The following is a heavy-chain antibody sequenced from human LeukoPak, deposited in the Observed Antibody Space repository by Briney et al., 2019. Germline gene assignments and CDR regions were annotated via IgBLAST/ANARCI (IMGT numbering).Heavy chain of an antibody. CDR3: ARVGYCSSTSCYTYYYYGMDV. CDR1: GYTFTGYY. Sequence: ASVKVSCTASGYTFTGYYMHWVRQAPGQGLEWMGWINPNSGGTNYAQKFQGRVTMTRDTSISTAYMELSRLRSDDTAVYYCARVGYCSSTSCYTYYYYGMDVWGQGTTVTVSS. D-gene: IGHD2-2*02. CDR2: INPNSGGT. J-gene: IGHJ6*02. V-gene: IGHV1-2*02.